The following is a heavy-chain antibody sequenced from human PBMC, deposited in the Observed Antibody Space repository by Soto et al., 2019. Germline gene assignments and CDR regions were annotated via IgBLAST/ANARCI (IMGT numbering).Heavy chain of an antibody. J-gene: IGHJ5*02. V-gene: IGHV4-31*03. D-gene: IGHD3-10*01. CDR1: GGSISSGGYY. CDR3: ARDISHSGSDNWFDP. Sequence: PSETLSLTCTVSGGSISSGGYYWSWIRQHPGKGLEWIGYIYYSGSTYYNPSLKSRVTISVDTSKNQFSLKLSSVTAADTAVYYCARDISHSGSDNWFDPWGQGTLVTVSS. CDR2: IYYSGST.